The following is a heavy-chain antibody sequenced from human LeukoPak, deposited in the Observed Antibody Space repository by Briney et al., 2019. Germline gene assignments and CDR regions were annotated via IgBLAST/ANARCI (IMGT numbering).Heavy chain of an antibody. D-gene: IGHD2-15*01. J-gene: IGHJ5*02. CDR2: IYYSGST. CDR1: GGSISSGGSY. Sequence: PSQTLSLTCTVSGGSISSGGSYWGWIRQPPGKGLEWIGSIYYSGSTYYNPSLKSRVTISVDTSKNQFSLKLSSVTAADTAVYYCARLIGGLSPLNWFDPWGQGTLVTVSS. V-gene: IGHV4-39*01. CDR3: ARLIGGLSPLNWFDP.